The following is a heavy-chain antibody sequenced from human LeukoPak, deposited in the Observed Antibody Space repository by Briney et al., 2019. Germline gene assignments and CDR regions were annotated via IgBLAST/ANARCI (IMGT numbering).Heavy chain of an antibody. J-gene: IGHJ4*02. Sequence: ASVTVSCKASGYTFADYYIHWVRQAPGHGLEWMGWINPKTGVTKYAQNFQGRVTMTRDTSINTAYMEVSRLRSDDTAVFYCARDLAMYSPDLVYWGQGTLVTVSS. CDR3: ARDLAMYSPDLVY. CDR1: GYTFADYY. V-gene: IGHV1-2*02. CDR2: INPKTGVT. D-gene: IGHD1-26*01.